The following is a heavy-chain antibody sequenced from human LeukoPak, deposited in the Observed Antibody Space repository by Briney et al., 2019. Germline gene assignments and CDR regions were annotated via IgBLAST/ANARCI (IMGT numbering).Heavy chain of an antibody. V-gene: IGHV3-15*01. Sequence: GGSLRLSCAASGFTFSSAWMSWAGQAPGKGLEWVGRIKSKTDGGTTDYAAPVKGRFTISRDDSKNTLYLQMNSLKTEDTAVYYCTTSRVDGSGSYTFDIWGQGTMVTVSS. CDR1: GFTFSSAW. CDR2: IKSKTDGGTT. J-gene: IGHJ3*02. CDR3: TTSRVDGSGSYTFDI. D-gene: IGHD3-10*01.